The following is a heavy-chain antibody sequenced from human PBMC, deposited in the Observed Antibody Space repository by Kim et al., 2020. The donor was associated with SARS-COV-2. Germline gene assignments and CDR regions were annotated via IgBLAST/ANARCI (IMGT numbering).Heavy chain of an antibody. Sequence: SETLSLTCAVYGGSFSGYYWSWIRQPPGKGLEWIGEINHSGSTNYNPSLKSRVTISVDTSKNQFSLKLSSVTAADTAVYYCARISGLDYGDPFDYWGQGT. J-gene: IGHJ4*02. CDR1: GGSFSGYY. CDR2: INHSGST. V-gene: IGHV4-34*01. D-gene: IGHD4-17*01. CDR3: ARISGLDYGDPFDY.